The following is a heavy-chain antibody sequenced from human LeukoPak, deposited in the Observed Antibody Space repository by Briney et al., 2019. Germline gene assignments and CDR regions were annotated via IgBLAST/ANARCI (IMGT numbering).Heavy chain of an antibody. CDR3: SYGPNAFDI. J-gene: IGHJ3*02. V-gene: IGHV4-34*01. Sequence: SETLSLTCTVSGGSISSYYWSWIRQPPGKGLEWIGEINHSGSTNYNPSLKSRVTISVDTSKNQFSLKLSSVTAADTAVYYCSYGPNAFDIWGQGTMVTVSS. D-gene: IGHD3-10*01. CDR1: GGSISSYY. CDR2: INHSGST.